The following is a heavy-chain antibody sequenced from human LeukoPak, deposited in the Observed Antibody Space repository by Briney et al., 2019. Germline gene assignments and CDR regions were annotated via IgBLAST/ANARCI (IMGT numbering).Heavy chain of an antibody. CDR2: IHYTGST. J-gene: IGHJ5*02. V-gene: IGHV4-59*12. Sequence: PSETLSLTCTVSGESLSGFYWNWIRQPPGKGLEWIAYIHYTGSTTYNPSLKSRVTILLDISKNQFSLKLSSVTAADTAVYYCARGVVPAARMYNWFDPWGQGTLVTVSS. D-gene: IGHD2-2*01. CDR1: GESLSGFY. CDR3: ARGVVPAARMYNWFDP.